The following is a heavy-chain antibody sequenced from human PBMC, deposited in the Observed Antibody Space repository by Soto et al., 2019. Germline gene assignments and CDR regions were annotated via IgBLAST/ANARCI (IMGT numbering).Heavy chain of an antibody. CDR1: GFTFGSRA. CDR3: ARAADGYNYVDY. V-gene: IGHV3-23*01. D-gene: IGHD5-12*01. Sequence: EVQLLESGGDLVQPGGSLRLSCVASGFTFGSRAMSWVRQAPGEGLEWVSSITDTGGDTKYADSVRGRFTISRDNAKNTLYLQMNSLRAEDTAVYYCARAADGYNYVDYWGQGTLVTVSS. CDR2: ITDTGGDT. J-gene: IGHJ4*02.